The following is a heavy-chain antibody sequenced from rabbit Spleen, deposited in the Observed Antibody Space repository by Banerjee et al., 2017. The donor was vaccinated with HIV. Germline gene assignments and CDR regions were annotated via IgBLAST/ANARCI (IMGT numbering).Heavy chain of an antibody. D-gene: IGHD3-1*01. J-gene: IGHJ4*01. CDR2: IYVGDGST. CDR3: SRAEATGAPGTDYTVRWGAFNL. V-gene: IGHV1S45*01. Sequence: EESGGDLVKPEGSLTLTCTASGFSLSSTYRICWVRQAPGKGPEWIACIYVGDGSTYYASWAKGRFTISKTSSTTVTLQLNSLTAADTATYFCSRAEATGAPGTDYTVRWGAFNLWGPGTLVTVS. CDR1: GFSLSSTYR.